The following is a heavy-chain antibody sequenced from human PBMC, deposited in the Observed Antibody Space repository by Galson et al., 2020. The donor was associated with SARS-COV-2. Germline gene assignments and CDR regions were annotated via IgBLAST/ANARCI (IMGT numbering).Heavy chain of an antibody. CDR2: INPNSGGT. CDR3: ATGLSKVATNY. V-gene: IGHV1-2*02. D-gene: IGHD5-12*01. CDR1: GYTFTGYQ. Sequence: ASVKVSCKASGYTFTGYQIHWVRQAPGQGLEWIGWINPNSGGTNYAQKFQGRVTMTRDTSIRTAYMELSSLRSDDTAIYFCATGLSKVATNYWGQGTRVTVSS. J-gene: IGHJ4*02.